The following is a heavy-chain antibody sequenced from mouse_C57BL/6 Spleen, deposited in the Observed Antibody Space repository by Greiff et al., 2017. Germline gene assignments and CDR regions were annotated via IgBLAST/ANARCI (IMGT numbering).Heavy chain of an antibody. CDR1: GFSLTSYG. CDR3: ASITTVVAHWYFDV. D-gene: IGHD1-1*01. Sequence: QVQLQQSGPGLVQPSQSLSITCTVSGFSLTSYGVHWVRQSPGKGLEWLGVIWSGGSTDYNAAFISRLSISKDNSKSQVFFKMNSLQADDTAIYYCASITTVVAHWYFDVWGTGTTVTVSS. V-gene: IGHV2-2*01. J-gene: IGHJ1*03. CDR2: IWSGGST.